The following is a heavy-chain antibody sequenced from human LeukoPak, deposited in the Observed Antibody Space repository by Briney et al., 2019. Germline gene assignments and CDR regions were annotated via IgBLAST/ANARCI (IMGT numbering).Heavy chain of an antibody. D-gene: IGHD6-19*01. Sequence: GGSLRLSCSASGFNLNDYAMNWVRQAPGKGLEWVAVIWYDGSNRYYADSVKGRFTISRDNSKNTLYLQMNSLRVEDTAVYYCAREDSSGWYALDSWGQGTLVTVSS. V-gene: IGHV3-33*08. CDR3: AREDSSGWYALDS. CDR2: IWYDGSNR. J-gene: IGHJ4*02. CDR1: GFNLNDYA.